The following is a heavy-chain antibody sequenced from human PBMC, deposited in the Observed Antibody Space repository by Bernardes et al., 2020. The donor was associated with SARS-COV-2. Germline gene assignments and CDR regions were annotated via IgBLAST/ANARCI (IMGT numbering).Heavy chain of an antibody. V-gene: IGHV3-9*01. CDR3: AKALLWFGELAQQYYFDY. CDR2: ISWNSGSI. D-gene: IGHD3-10*01. J-gene: IGHJ4*02. CDR1: GFTFGDYA. Sequence: GGSLRLSCAASGFTFGDYAMHWVRQAPGKGLEWVSGISWNSGSIGYADSVKGRFTISRDNAKNSLYLQMNSLRAEDTALYYCAKALLWFGELAQQYYFDYWGQGTLVTVSS.